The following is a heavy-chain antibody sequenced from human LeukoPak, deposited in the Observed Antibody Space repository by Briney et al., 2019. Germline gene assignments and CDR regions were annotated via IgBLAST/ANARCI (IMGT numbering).Heavy chain of an antibody. CDR2: ISGSGAGT. CDR1: GFTFSSYA. D-gene: IGHD3-3*01. V-gene: IGHV3-23*01. Sequence: GGSLRLSCAASGFTFSSYAMNWVRQPPGKGLEWVSAISGSGAGTYYADSVKGRFTISRDNSKNTLYLQMNSLRAEDTAVYYCARTLRFFRFLDVWGQGTTVTVSS. CDR3: ARTLRFFRFLDV. J-gene: IGHJ6*02.